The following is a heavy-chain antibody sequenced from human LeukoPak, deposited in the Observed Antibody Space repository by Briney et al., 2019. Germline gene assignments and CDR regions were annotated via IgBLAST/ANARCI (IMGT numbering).Heavy chain of an antibody. CDR2: ISGSGGST. D-gene: IGHD6-13*01. CDR1: GFTFSSYA. V-gene: IGHV3-23*01. Sequence: PGGSLRLSCAASGFTFSSYAMSWVRQAPGKGVEWVSAISGSGGSTYYADSVKGRFTISRDNSKNTLYLQMNSLRAEDTAVYYCAKDDGSSWYGGDYFDYWGQGTLVTVSS. CDR3: AKDDGSSWYGGDYFDY. J-gene: IGHJ4*02.